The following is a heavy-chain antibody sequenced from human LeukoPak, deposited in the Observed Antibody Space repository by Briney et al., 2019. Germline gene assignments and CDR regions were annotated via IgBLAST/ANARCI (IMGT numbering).Heavy chain of an antibody. CDR3: AREDTAMVYFDY. CDR2: TYYRSKWYN. CDR1: GDSVSTNSAA. J-gene: IGHJ4*02. V-gene: IGHV6-1*01. Sequence: SQTLSLTCAISGDSVSTNSAAWDWIRQSPSRGLEWLGRTYYRSKWYNDYAVSVKSRITINPDTSKNQFSLQLNSVTPEDTAVYYYAREDTAMVYFDYWGQGTLVTVSS. D-gene: IGHD5-18*01.